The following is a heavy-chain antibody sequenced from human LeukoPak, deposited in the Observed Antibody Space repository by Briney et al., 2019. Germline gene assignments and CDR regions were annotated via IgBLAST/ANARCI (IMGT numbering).Heavy chain of an antibody. V-gene: IGHV3-30*04. D-gene: IGHD6-13*01. CDR3: ARSSSWDDWFDP. CDR1: GFTFSSYA. CDR2: ISYDGSNK. Sequence: GGSLRLSCAASGFTFSSYAMNWVRQAPGKGLEWVAVISYDGSNKYYADSVKGRFTISRDNSKNTLYLQMNSLRAEDTAVYYCARSSSWDDWFDPWGQGTLVTVSS. J-gene: IGHJ5*02.